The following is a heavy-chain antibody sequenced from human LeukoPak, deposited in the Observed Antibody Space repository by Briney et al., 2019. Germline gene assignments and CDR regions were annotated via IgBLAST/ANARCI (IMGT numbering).Heavy chain of an antibody. V-gene: IGHV3-23*01. CDR2: ISGSGGST. CDR3: AKSSTRGYSGYAKD. CDR1: GFTFSSYA. Sequence: GGSLRLSCAASGFTFSSYAMSWVRQAPGKGLEWDSAISGSGGSTYYADSVKGRFTISRDNSKNTLYLQMNSLRAEDTAVYYCAKSSTRGYSGYAKDWGQGTLVTVSS. D-gene: IGHD5-12*01. J-gene: IGHJ4*02.